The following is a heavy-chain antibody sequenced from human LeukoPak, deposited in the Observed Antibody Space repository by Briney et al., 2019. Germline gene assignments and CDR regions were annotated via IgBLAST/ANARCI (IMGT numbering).Heavy chain of an antibody. J-gene: IGHJ4*02. V-gene: IGHV3-23*01. CDR2: ISGSGGST. CDR3: AKDGGTYYYDTSGSNPGY. Sequence: PGGSLRLSCAASGFTFRTYAMRWVRQAPGKGLEWVSAISGSGGSTYYADSVEGRFTISRDNSKNTLYLQMNSLRAEDTAVYYCAKDGGTYYYDTSGSNPGYWGQGTLVTVSS. D-gene: IGHD3-22*01. CDR1: GFTFRTYA.